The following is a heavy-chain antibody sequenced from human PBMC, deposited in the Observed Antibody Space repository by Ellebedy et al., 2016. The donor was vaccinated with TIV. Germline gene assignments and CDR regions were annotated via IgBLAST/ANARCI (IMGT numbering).Heavy chain of an antibody. V-gene: IGHV3-7*01. D-gene: IGHD4-17*01. Sequence: GESLKISCGASGFFFSSYWMNWVRQAPGKGLEWVANIRQDGSEKYYVDSVKGRFTISRDNAKNSLYLHLNSLRAEDTAMYYCATYVRYGDYLSPTHAFVIWGQGTMVTVSS. CDR1: GFFFSSYW. CDR3: ATYVRYGDYLSPTHAFVI. CDR2: IRQDGSEK. J-gene: IGHJ3*02.